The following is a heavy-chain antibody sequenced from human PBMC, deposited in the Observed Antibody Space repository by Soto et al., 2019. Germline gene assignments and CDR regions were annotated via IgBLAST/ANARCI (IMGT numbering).Heavy chain of an antibody. CDR1: GFRFSSYS. Sequence: GGSLRLSCAASGFRFSSYSMNWVHQAPGKGPEWVSYIDHSSSSVRYVDSVEGRFTISRDNAKDSLSLQMNSLRVEDTAMYYCAVGIAVARGYFALWGRGTLVTVSS. V-gene: IGHV3-48*04. CDR2: IDHSSSSV. D-gene: IGHD6-19*01. J-gene: IGHJ2*01. CDR3: AVGIAVARGYFAL.